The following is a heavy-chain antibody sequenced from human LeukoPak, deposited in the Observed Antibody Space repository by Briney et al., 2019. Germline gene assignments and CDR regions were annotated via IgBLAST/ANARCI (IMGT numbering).Heavy chain of an antibody. J-gene: IGHJ4*02. Sequence: SQTLSLTCAISGDSVSSNSAAWNWIRQSPSRGLEWLGRTYYRSKWYNDYAVSVKSRITISPDTSKNQFSLQLNSVTPEDTAVYFCARDLAVAGTPHFVYWGQGTLVTVSS. D-gene: IGHD6-19*01. CDR2: TYYRSKWYN. CDR1: GDSVSSNSAA. V-gene: IGHV6-1*01. CDR3: ARDLAVAGTPHFVY.